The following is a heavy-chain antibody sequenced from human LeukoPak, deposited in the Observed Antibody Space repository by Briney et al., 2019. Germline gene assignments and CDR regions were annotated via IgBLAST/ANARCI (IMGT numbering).Heavy chain of an antibody. J-gene: IGHJ4*02. CDR2: TYYRSKWYN. Sequence: SQTLSLTCAISGDSVSSSSAAWNWIRLSPSRGLEWLGRTYYRSKWYNDYAVVVRSRITINPDTSKNQFSLQLNSVTAEDTAVYYCARSDGYIDYWGQGTLVTVSS. CDR1: GDSVSSSSAA. V-gene: IGHV6-1*01. D-gene: IGHD2-21*02. CDR3: ARSDGYIDY.